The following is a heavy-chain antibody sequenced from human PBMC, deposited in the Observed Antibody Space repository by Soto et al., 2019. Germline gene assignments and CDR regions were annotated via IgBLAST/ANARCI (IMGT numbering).Heavy chain of an antibody. CDR3: TSDLPKVSSTAPYVFDM. CDR1: GFTFGNSA. D-gene: IGHD2-2*01. CDR2: ILVASGGT. J-gene: IGHJ3*02. Sequence: QMQLVQCGPEVKKPGTSVRVSCRASGFTFGNSAVHWVRQARGQRLEWMGWILVASGGTNYAENFEERVTIARDMSPSTAYIELSSLRSPDTAVYRCTSDLPKVSSTAPYVFDMGRPGKLVTISS. V-gene: IGHV1-58*01.